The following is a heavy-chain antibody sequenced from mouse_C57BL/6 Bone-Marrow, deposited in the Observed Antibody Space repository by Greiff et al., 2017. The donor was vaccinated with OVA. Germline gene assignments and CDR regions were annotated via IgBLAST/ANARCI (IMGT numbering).Heavy chain of an antibody. Sequence: EVQLQQSGAELVRPGASVKLSCTASGFNIKDDYMHWVKQRPEQGLEWIGWIDPENGDTEYASKFQSKATITADTSSNTANLQLSSLTSEDTAVYYCTSYSNYYWGQGTTLTVSS. D-gene: IGHD2-5*01. J-gene: IGHJ2*01. V-gene: IGHV14-4*01. CDR1: GFNIKDDY. CDR2: IDPENGDT. CDR3: TSYSNYY.